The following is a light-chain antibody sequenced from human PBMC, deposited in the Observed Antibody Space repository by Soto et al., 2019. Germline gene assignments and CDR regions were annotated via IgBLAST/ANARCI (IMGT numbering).Light chain of an antibody. V-gene: IGKV1-5*03. CDR3: QQYKSYASS. J-gene: IGKJ2*03. CDR2: KAS. CDR1: QSISNW. Sequence: DIQMTQSPSTLSTSVGDRVTITCRASQSISNWLAWYQQKPGKAPKLLIHKASTLESGVPSRFSGSGSGTEFTLTISSLQPDDFATYYCQQYKSYASSFGQGTKLEIK.